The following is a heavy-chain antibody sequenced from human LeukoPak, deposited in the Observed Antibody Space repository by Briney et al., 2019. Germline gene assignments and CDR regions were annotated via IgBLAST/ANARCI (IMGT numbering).Heavy chain of an antibody. J-gene: IGHJ4*02. CDR2: ISWDSGDI. CDR1: GLTVSSNC. V-gene: IGHV3-9*01. Sequence: PGGSLRLSCAASGLTVSSNCMSWVRQAPGKGLEWVSGISWDSGDIGYADSVKGRFTISRDNAKNSLYLQMNSLRAEDTALYYCAKDLGTHYSSSWPFDYWGQGTLVTVSS. CDR3: AKDLGTHYSSSWPFDY. D-gene: IGHD6-13*01.